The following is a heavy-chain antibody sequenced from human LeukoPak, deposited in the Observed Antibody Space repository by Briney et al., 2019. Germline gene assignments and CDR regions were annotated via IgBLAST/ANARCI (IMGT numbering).Heavy chain of an antibody. D-gene: IGHD3-3*01. V-gene: IGHV4-34*01. CDR3: ARIRTIFGSSDY. Sequence: SETLSLTCAVYGGSLSGYYWSWIRQPPGKGLEWIGEINHSGSTNYNPSLKSRVTISVDTSKNQFSLKLSSVTAADTAVYYCARIRTIFGSSDYWGQGTLVTVSS. CDR2: INHSGST. J-gene: IGHJ4*02. CDR1: GGSLSGYY.